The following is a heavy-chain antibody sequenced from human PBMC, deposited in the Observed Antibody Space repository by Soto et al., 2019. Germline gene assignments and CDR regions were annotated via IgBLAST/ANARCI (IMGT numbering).Heavy chain of an antibody. CDR2: TYYRSKWYN. J-gene: IGHJ6*02. V-gene: IGHV6-1*01. D-gene: IGHD2-15*01. CDR1: GDSVSSNSAA. CDR3: ARWGSPVVTPNHYYYYRLAV. Sequence: SQTLSLTCAISGDSVSSNSAAWNWIRQSPSRGLEWLGRTYYRSKWYNDYAVSVKSRITINPDTSKNQFSLQLNSVTPEDTAVYYCARWGSPVVTPNHYYYYRLAVWGQGTTVTVSS.